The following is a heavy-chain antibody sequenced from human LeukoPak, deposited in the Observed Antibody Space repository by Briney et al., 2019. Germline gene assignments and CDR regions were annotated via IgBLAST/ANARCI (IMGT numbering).Heavy chain of an antibody. Sequence: SPSETLSLTYTVSGGSISSSSYYWGWIRQPPGKGLEWIGSIYYSGSTYYNPSLKSRVTISVDTSKNQFSLKLSSVTAADTAVYYCARITGDFDYWGQGTLVTVSS. J-gene: IGHJ4*02. CDR2: IYYSGST. CDR1: GGSISSSSYY. D-gene: IGHD1-20*01. CDR3: ARITGDFDY. V-gene: IGHV4-39*01.